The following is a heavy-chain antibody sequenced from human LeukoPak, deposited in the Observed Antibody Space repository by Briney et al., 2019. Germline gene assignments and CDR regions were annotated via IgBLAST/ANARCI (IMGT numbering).Heavy chain of an antibody. Sequence: ASVKVSCKASGGTFSSYAISWVRQAPGQGLEWMGGIIPIFGTANYAQKFQGRVTITTDESTSTAYMELSSLRSEDTAVYYCARSPQLAARPSYYYYYMDVWGKGTTVTVSS. V-gene: IGHV1-69*05. D-gene: IGHD6-6*01. J-gene: IGHJ6*03. CDR2: IIPIFGTA. CDR1: GGTFSSYA. CDR3: ARSPQLAARPSYYYYYMDV.